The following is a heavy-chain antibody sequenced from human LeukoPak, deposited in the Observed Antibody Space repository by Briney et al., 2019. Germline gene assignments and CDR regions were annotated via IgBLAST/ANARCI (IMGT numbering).Heavy chain of an antibody. D-gene: IGHD3-9*01. CDR1: GGSLSSSNW. CDR2: IYHSGST. CDR3: ASSSPALYYDILTGYPNPGWFDP. J-gene: IGHJ5*02. Sequence: PSETLSLTCAVSGGSLSSSNWWSWVRQPPGKRLEWIGEIYHSGSTNYNPSLKSRVTISVDKSKNQFSLKLSSVTAADTAVYYCASSSPALYYDILTGYPNPGWFDPWGQGTLVTVSS. V-gene: IGHV4-4*02.